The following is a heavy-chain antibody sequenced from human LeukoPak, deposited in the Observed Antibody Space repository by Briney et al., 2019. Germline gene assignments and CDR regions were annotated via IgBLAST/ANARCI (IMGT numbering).Heavy chain of an antibody. CDR1: GGSISGHF. CDR3: ARGGASSRYFGY. J-gene: IGHJ4*02. Sequence: SETLSLTCTVSGGSISGHFWSWIRQPPGKGLEWIGFVSYSGDTNYSPSFNGRITISLDTSKSQFSLNLNSVTAADTAVYFCARGGASSRYFGYWGQGTLVTVSS. V-gene: IGHV4-59*11. CDR2: VSYSGDT. D-gene: IGHD1-26*01.